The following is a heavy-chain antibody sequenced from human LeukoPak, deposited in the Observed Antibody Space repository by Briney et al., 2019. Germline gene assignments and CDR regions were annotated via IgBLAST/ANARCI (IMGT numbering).Heavy chain of an antibody. D-gene: IGHD2-2*01. CDR3: ARGDSARGCWGASCDVGSNY. CDR2: ISGSGAGT. V-gene: IGHV3-23*01. Sequence: QTGGSLRLSCAASGFTFSSYGMNWVRQTPGEGLEWVSTISGSGAGTYYADSVKGRFSISRDNAENSLYLQMNSLRAEDTAVYYCARGDSARGCWGASCDVGSNYWGQGSLVTVSS. CDR1: GFTFSSYG. J-gene: IGHJ4*02.